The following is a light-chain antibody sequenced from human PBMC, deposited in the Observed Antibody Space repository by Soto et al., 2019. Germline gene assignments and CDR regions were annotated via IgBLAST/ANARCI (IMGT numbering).Light chain of an antibody. CDR3: MQAIQTPRT. V-gene: IGKV2-28*01. CDR1: HSLLHSNRYNY. CDR2: FAF. J-gene: IGKJ2*01. Sequence: EIVMTQSPLSLPVNPGEPASISCRSSHSLLHSNRYNYLDWYLQKPGQSPQLLIYFAFTWASGVPDRFRGSGSGTDFTLKISRVEAEDVGVYYCMQAIQTPRTFCQGTKLEI.